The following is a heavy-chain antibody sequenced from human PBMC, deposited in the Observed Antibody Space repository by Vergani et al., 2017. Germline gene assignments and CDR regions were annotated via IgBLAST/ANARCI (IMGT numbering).Heavy chain of an antibody. D-gene: IGHD2-2*01. Sequence: QLVQSGPEVKKPGTSVKVSCKASGYTFTSYAMHWVRQAPGQRLEWMGWINAGNGNTKYSQKFQGRVTITRDTSASTAYMELSSLRSEDTAVYYCARGPAIGPGGWFDPWGQGTLVTVSS. J-gene: IGHJ5*02. CDR3: ARGPAIGPGGWFDP. CDR1: GYTFTSYA. V-gene: IGHV1-3*01. CDR2: INAGNGNT.